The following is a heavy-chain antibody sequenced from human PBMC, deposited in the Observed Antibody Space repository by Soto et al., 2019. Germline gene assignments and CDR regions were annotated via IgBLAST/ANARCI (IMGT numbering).Heavy chain of an antibody. CDR2: IYSGGAT. D-gene: IGHD1-1*01. CDR3: ARDGTYNWV. V-gene: IGHV3-66*01. Sequence: EVQLVESGGGLVQPGGSLRLSCAASGFTVSNNYMRWVRQAPGKGLEWVSLIYSGGATYYADSVKGRFTISREKSKNTLDLQMNSLRAGDTAGYYCARDGTYNWVGGQGILVTVSS. CDR1: GFTVSNNY. J-gene: IGHJ4*02.